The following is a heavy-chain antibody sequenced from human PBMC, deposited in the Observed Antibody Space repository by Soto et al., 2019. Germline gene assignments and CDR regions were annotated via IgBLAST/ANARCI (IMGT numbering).Heavy chain of an antibody. D-gene: IGHD3-3*01. J-gene: IGHJ6*02. CDR1: GFTFSSYG. CDR3: AKDPGYYDFWSGYYDYYYYAMDV. V-gene: IGHV3-30*18. CDR2: ISYDGSNK. Sequence: SLGLSCAASGFTFSSYGMHWVRQAPGKGLEWVAVISYDGSNKYYADSVKGRFTISRDNSKNTLYLQMSSLRAEDTAVYYCAKDPGYYDFWSGYYDYYYYAMDVWGQGTTVTVSS.